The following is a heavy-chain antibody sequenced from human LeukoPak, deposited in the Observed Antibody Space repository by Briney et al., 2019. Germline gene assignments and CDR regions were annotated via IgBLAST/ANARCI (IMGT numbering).Heavy chain of an antibody. CDR1: GFTFVNSA. CDR3: AKGIYSSGWSYFDY. CDR2: LSGSGITT. D-gene: IGHD6-19*01. Sequence: GGPLSSSGAASGFTFVNSAMSWFRRAQGKGLDGVSTLSGSGITTYYADSVKGRFTISRDNSKNTLYLQMNSLRAEDTAVYYCAKGIYSSGWSYFDYWGHGTLVTVSS. V-gene: IGHV3-23*01. J-gene: IGHJ4*01.